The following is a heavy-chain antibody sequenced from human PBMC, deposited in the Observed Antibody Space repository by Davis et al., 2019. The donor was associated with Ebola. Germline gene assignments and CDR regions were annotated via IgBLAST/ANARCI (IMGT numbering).Heavy chain of an antibody. D-gene: IGHD7-27*01. V-gene: IGHV3-23*01. CDR1: GLSFSDID. Sequence: GESLKISCEVSGLSFSDIDMNWVRQAPGKGLEWVSNINGVGSSRSYADSVRGRFSLSRDNSKNTLYLEMNSLRVEDTAVYYCLGDPNWAFGYWAREPWSPSPQ. CDR3: LGDPNWAFGY. CDR2: INGVGSSR. J-gene: IGHJ4*02.